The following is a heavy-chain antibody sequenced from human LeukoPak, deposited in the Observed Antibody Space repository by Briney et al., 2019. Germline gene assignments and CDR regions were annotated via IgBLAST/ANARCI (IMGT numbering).Heavy chain of an antibody. Sequence: PGGSLRLSCAASGFTFSSYAMSWVRQAPGKGLEWVSAISGSGGSTYYADSVKGRFTISRDNSKNTLYLQMNSLRAEDTAVYYCAKGREQLWLLGYFDYWGQGTLVTVSS. V-gene: IGHV3-23*01. J-gene: IGHJ4*02. CDR2: ISGSGGST. CDR3: AKGREQLWLLGYFDY. CDR1: GFTFSSYA. D-gene: IGHD5-18*01.